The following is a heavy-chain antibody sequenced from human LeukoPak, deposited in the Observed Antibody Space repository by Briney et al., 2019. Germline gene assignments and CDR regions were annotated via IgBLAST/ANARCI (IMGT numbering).Heavy chain of an antibody. Sequence: QPGRSLRLSCAASGFTFSSYAMHWVRQAPGKGLEWVAVISYDGSNKYYADSVKGRFTISRDNSKNTLYLQMNSLRAEDTAVYYCARGVMTTVVTNDYWGQGTLDTVSS. CDR3: ARGVMTTVVTNDY. CDR2: ISYDGSNK. J-gene: IGHJ4*02. CDR1: GFTFSSYA. D-gene: IGHD4-23*01. V-gene: IGHV3-30*01.